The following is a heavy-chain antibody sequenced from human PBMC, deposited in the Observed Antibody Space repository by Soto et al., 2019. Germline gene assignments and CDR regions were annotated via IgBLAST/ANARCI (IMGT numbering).Heavy chain of an antibody. V-gene: IGHV4-34*01. D-gene: IGHD5-12*01. J-gene: IGHJ4*02. CDR2: INHSGST. CDR3: AGVRFVERWLQFSHRSYFDY. CDR1: GGSFSGYY. Sequence: SETLSLTCAVYGGSFSGYYWSWIRQPPGKGLEWIGEINHSGSTNYNPYLKIRVTISVDTSKNQFSLKLSSVTAADTAVYYCAGVRFVERWLQFSHRSYFDYWGQGTLVTVSS.